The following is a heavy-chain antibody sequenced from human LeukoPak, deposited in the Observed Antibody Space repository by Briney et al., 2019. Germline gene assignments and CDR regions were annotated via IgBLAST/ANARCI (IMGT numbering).Heavy chain of an antibody. CDR3: AKNAYYYGSGSLDY. CDR1: GFTFSSYA. V-gene: IGHV3-23*01. CDR2: ISGSGGST. D-gene: IGHD3-10*01. J-gene: IGHJ4*02. Sequence: GGSLRLSCAASGFTFSSYAMSWVRQAPGKGLEWVSAISGSGGSTYYADSVKGRFTISRDNSKNTLYLQMNTLRAGDTAIYYCAKNAYYYGSGSLDYWGQGTLVTVSS.